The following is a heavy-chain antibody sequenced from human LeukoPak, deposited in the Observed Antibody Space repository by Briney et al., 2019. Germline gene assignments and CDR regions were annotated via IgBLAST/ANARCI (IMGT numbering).Heavy chain of an antibody. V-gene: IGHV4-4*02. J-gene: IGHJ6*02. Sequence: SGTLSLTCAVSGGSISSNNWWTWVRQAPGKGLEWIGEIYHYGTTNYNPSLKSRVTISIDTSKNQFSLNLTSVTAADTAVYYCAGFYYYQQGFDVWGQGTTVTVSS. CDR3: AGFYYYQQGFDV. CDR2: IYHYGTT. CDR1: GGSISSNNW.